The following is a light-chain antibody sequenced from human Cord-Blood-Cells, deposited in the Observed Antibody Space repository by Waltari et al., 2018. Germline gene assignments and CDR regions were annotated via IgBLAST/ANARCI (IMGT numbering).Light chain of an antibody. Sequence: SYELTQPPAVSVSPGQTARTTCSGDAFPRQYAYWYQQKPGQAPVLVIYKDSERPSGIPELFSGSSSGTTVTLTISGDQAEDGADYYGQSADSGGTYVFGTWSKVTVL. J-gene: IGLJ1*01. CDR1: AFPRQY. CDR2: KDS. CDR3: QSADSGGTYV. V-gene: IGLV3-25*03.